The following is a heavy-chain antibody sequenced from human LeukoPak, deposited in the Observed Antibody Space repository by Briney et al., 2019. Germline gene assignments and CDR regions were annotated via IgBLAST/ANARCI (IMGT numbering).Heavy chain of an antibody. D-gene: IGHD6-13*01. CDR1: GFTFSSYA. V-gene: IGHV3-30-3*01. CDR2: ISYDGSNK. Sequence: GGSLRLSCAASGFTFSSYAMHWVRQAPGKGLEWVAVISYDGSNKYYADSVKGRFTISRDNSKNTLYLQMNSLRAEDTAVYYCAKDFIAAAGRLWFDPWGQGTLVTVSS. CDR3: AKDFIAAAGRLWFDP. J-gene: IGHJ5*02.